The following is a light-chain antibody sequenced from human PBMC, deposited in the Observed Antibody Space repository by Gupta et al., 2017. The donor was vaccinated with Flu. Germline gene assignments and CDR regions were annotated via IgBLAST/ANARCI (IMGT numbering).Light chain of an antibody. V-gene: IGKV3-20*01. CDR1: QSVSSSY. CDR3: QQYGSSPGGFT. J-gene: IGKJ3*01. CDR2: GAS. Sequence: TLSCRASQSVSSSYLAWYQQKPGQAPRLLIYGASSRATGIPDRFSDSGSGTDFTLTISRLEPEDFAVYYCQQYGSSPGGFTFGPGTKVDIK.